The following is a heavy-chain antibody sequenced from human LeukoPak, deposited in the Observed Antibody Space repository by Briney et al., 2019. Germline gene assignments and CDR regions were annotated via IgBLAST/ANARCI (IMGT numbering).Heavy chain of an antibody. V-gene: IGHV3-74*01. D-gene: IGHD3-22*01. J-gene: IGHJ4*02. CDR3: VVTYYYDSSGPP. CDR2: INSDGSST. CDR1: GFTFSSYW. Sequence: SGGSLRLSCAASGFTFSSYWMHWVRQAPGKGLVWVSRINSDGSSTSYADSVKGRFTISRDNAKNTLYLQMNSLRAEDTAVYYCVVTYYYDSSGPPGGQGTLVTVSS.